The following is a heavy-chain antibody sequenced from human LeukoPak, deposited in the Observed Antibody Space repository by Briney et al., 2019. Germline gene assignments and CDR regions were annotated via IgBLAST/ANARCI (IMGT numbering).Heavy chain of an antibody. CDR1: GGSISSGGYY. Sequence: KPSETLSLTCTVSGGSISSGGYYWSWIRQHPGKGLEWIGYIYYSGSTNYNPSLKSRVTISVDTSKNQFSLKLSSVTAADTAVYYCARAYYDFWSGYYLFDYWGQGTLVTVSS. CDR2: IYYSGST. J-gene: IGHJ4*02. CDR3: ARAYYDFWSGYYLFDY. D-gene: IGHD3-3*01. V-gene: IGHV4-31*03.